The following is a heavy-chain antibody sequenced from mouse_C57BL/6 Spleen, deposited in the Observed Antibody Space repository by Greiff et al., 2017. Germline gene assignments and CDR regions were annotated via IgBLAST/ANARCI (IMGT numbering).Heavy chain of an antibody. V-gene: IGHV14-2*01. CDR1: GFKIKDYY. D-gene: IGHD2-4*01. CDR2: IDPEDGET. CDR3: ASLYDYSWFAY. Sequence: EVQRVESGAELVKPGASVKLSCTASGFKIKDYYMHWVKQRTEQGLEWIGRIDPEDGETKYAPKFQGKATITADTSSKTAYLQRSSLTSEDTAVYYCASLYDYSWFAYWGQGTLVTVSA. J-gene: IGHJ3*01.